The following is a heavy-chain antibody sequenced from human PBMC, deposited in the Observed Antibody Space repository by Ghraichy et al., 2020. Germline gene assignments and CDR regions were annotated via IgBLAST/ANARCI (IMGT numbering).Heavy chain of an antibody. D-gene: IGHD5-18*01. J-gene: IGHJ4*02. CDR2: IYYSGST. Sequence: SETLSLTCTVSGGSISSYYWSWIRQPPGKGLEWIGYIYYSGSTNYNPSLKSRVTISVDTSKNQFSLKLSSVTAADTAVYYCARVRYSYGYWGPYFDYWGQGTLVTVSS. V-gene: IGHV4-59*01. CDR3: ARVRYSYGYWGPYFDY. CDR1: GGSISSYY.